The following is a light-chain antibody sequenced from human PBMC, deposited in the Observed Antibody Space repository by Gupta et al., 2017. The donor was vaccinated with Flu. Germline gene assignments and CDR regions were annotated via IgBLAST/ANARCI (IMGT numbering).Light chain of an antibody. J-gene: IGKJ5*01. CDR3: QQYSSYPIT. V-gene: IGKV1-5*03. CDR1: QNNNRW. CDR2: MSS. Sequence: GGRVTITCRASQNNNRWLAWYQRKPGKAPNLLIYMSSSLHSGVPSRFSGSGSGTEFTLTISSLQPEDSATYFCQQYSSYPITFGQGTRLE.